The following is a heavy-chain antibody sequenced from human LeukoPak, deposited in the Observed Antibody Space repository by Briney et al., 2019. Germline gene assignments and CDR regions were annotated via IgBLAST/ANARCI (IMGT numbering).Heavy chain of an antibody. CDR1: GFTFSSYS. V-gene: IGHV3-21*01. CDR3: ARAVSGDYQFDY. D-gene: IGHD4-17*01. Sequence: PGGSLRLSCAASGFTFSSYSMNWVRQAPGKGLEWVSSISSSSSYIYYADSVKGRFTISRDNAKNSLYLQMNSLRAEVTAVYYCARAVSGDYQFDYWGQGTLVTVSS. J-gene: IGHJ4*02. CDR2: ISSSSSYI.